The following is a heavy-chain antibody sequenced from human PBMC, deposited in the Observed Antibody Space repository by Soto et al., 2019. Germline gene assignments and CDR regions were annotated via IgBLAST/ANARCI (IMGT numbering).Heavy chain of an antibody. CDR1: GGSISSSSYY. Sequence: QLQLQESGPGLVKPSETLSLTCTVSGGSISSSSYYWGWIRKPPGKGLEWIGSIYYSGSTYYNPSLKSRVTISVDTPKYQLSRELSSVTAADTGMYYCARQGCSSTSCYVRLRREEKNYYYYYMAYWGNGTTVTVSS. J-gene: IGHJ6*03. CDR2: IYYSGST. CDR3: ARQGCSSTSCYVRLRREEKNYYYYYMAY. V-gene: IGHV4-39*01. D-gene: IGHD2-2*01.